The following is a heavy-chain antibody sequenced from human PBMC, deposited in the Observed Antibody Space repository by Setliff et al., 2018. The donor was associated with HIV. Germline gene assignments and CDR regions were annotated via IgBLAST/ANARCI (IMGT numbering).Heavy chain of an antibody. D-gene: IGHD3-3*01. Sequence: ASVKVSCKASGYSLTSYSINWVRQAPGQGLEWMGYINTNTGNPTYAQGFTGRFVFSVDTPVSAAYLQIFSLKAEDTAVYYCTRDHTPPPNYDFWSGQIDLRNIFYYMDVWGTGSPVTVS. CDR1: GYSLTSYS. V-gene: IGHV7-4-1*01. J-gene: IGHJ6*03. CDR3: TRDHTPPPNYDFWSGQIDLRNIFYYMDV. CDR2: INTNTGNP.